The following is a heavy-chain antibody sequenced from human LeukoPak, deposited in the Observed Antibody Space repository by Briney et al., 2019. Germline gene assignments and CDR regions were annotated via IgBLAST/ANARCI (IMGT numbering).Heavy chain of an antibody. Sequence: GGSLRLSCAASGFTFSSYGMHWVRQAPGKGLEWVAVIWYDGSNKYYADSVKGRFTISRDNSKNTLYLQMNSLRAEDTAVYYCARDLGEVVVNYFDYWGQGTLVTVSS. D-gene: IGHD3-22*01. CDR3: ARDLGEVVVNYFDY. J-gene: IGHJ4*02. V-gene: IGHV3-33*01. CDR2: IWYDGSNK. CDR1: GFTFSSYG.